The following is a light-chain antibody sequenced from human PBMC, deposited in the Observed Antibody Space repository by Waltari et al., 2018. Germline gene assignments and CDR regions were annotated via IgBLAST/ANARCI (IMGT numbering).Light chain of an antibody. CDR1: QSVLHSSNNKNY. CDR2: WAS. J-gene: IGKJ4*01. V-gene: IGKV4-1*01. CDR3: QQYYSTPPT. Sequence: DIVMTQSPDSLAVSLGERATINCKSSQSVLHSSNNKNYLAWYQQKPGQPPKLLIYWASTRESGVPDRFSGSGSGTGFTLSISSLQAEDVAIYYCQQYYSTPPTFGGGTKVEIK.